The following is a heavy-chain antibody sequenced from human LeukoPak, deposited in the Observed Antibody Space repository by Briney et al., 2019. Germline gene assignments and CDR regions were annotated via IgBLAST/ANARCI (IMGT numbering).Heavy chain of an antibody. V-gene: IGHV3-48*04. Sequence: GGSLRLSCAGSGFTFNYFAIHWVRQAPGKGLEWVSYISSSSSTIYYADSVKGRFTISRDNAKNSLYLQMNSLRAEDTAVYYCARFSSKGYYFDYWGQGTLVTVSS. D-gene: IGHD2/OR15-2a*01. J-gene: IGHJ4*02. CDR1: GFTFNYFA. CDR2: ISSSSSTI. CDR3: ARFSSKGYYFDY.